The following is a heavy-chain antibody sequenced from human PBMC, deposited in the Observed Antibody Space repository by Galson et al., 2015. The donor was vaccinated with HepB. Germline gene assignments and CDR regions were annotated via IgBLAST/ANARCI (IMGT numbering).Heavy chain of an antibody. Sequence: SVKVSCKASGYTFTSYAMNWVRQAPGQGLEWMGWINTNTGNPTYAQGFTGRFVSSLDTSVSTAYLQISSLKAEDTAVYYCARDFAQGIAAAFNWFDPWGQGTLVTVSS. D-gene: IGHD6-13*01. J-gene: IGHJ5*02. CDR2: INTNTGNP. V-gene: IGHV7-4-1*02. CDR3: ARDFAQGIAAAFNWFDP. CDR1: GYTFTSYA.